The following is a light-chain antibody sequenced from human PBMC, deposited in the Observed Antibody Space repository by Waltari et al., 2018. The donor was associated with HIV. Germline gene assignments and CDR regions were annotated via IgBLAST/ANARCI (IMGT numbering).Light chain of an antibody. CDR1: SSDVGSYNL. Sequence: QSALTQPASVSGSPGQSITISCTGPSSDVGSYNLFSWYQQHPGKVPKLMIYEGSKWPSGVSNRFSGSKSGNTASLTISGLQAEDEADYYCCSYAGSSTLEVFGGGTKLTVI. CDR3: CSYAGSSTLEV. J-gene: IGLJ2*01. CDR2: EGS. V-gene: IGLV2-23*01.